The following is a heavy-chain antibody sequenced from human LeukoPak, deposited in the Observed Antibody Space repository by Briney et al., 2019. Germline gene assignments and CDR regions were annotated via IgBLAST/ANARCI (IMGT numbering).Heavy chain of an antibody. D-gene: IGHD3-10*01. CDR1: GFTFSSYA. V-gene: IGHV3-23*01. Sequence: GGSLRLSCAASGFTFSSYAMSWVRQAPGKGLEWVSAVSGSGGSTYYADSVKGRFTISRDNSKNTLYLQMNSLRAEDTAVYYCASPMVRGVMERDYWGQGTLVTVSS. CDR2: VSGSGGST. J-gene: IGHJ4*02. CDR3: ASPMVRGVMERDY.